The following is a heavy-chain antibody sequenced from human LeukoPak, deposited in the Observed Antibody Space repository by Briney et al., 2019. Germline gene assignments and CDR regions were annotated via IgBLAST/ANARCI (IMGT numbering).Heavy chain of an antibody. V-gene: IGHV1-69*04. D-gene: IGHD5-18*01. J-gene: IGHJ3*01. CDR3: ARDQGDNSYGYYAIWYAFDV. CDR1: GGTFNDYA. Sequence: SVKVSCKASGGTFNDYAISWVRQAPGQGLEWMGRIVPILGIANYAQEFQGRLIITADKATSSAYMELSSLRSEDTAVYYCARDQGDNSYGYYAIWYAFDVWGQGTMVTVSS. CDR2: IVPILGIA.